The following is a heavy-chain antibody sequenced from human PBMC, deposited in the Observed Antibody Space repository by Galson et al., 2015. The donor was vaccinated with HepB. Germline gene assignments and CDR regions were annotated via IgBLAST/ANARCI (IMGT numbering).Heavy chain of an antibody. Sequence: SVKVSCKASGGDFNNFVFTWVRQAPGQGLEWMGDIIPVFDSPNYAQNFQGRFTITADESTSTAYMELSGLRSADMAMYYCATHQARGTSVITNWRRLPLNVWGQGTMVTVSS. D-gene: IGHD7-27*01. CDR3: ATHQARGTSVITNWRRLPLNV. CDR1: GGDFNNFV. J-gene: IGHJ3*01. V-gene: IGHV1-69*13. CDR2: IIPVFDSP.